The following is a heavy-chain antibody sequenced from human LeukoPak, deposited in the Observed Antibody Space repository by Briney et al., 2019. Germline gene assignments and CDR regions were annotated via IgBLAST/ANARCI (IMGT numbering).Heavy chain of an antibody. D-gene: IGHD3-10*01. CDR3: ASFGAGYGSGSYYYYGMDV. CDR1: GYTFTSYG. V-gene: IGHV1-18*01. Sequence: ASVKVSCKASGYTFTSYGISWVRQAPGQGLEWMGWISAYNGNTNYAQKLQGRVTMTTDTSTSTAYMELRSLRSDDTAVYYCASFGAGYGSGSYYYYGMDVWGQGTTVTVSS. J-gene: IGHJ6*02. CDR2: ISAYNGNT.